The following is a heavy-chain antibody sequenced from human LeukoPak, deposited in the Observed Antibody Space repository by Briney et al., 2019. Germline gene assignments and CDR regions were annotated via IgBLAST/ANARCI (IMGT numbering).Heavy chain of an antibody. V-gene: IGHV3-30*04. D-gene: IGHD1-26*01. CDR3: ARARGRWHLLPLDF. CDR2: ISHDGGTK. CDR1: EFSFSNFA. J-gene: IGHJ4*02. Sequence: GGSLRLSCAASEFSFSNFAIHWVRQAPGKGLEWLAVISHDGGTKHYADSVKGRFTISRDNSNNSLSLQMNSLSAEDTAVYYCARARGRWHLLPLDFWGQGTLVTVSS.